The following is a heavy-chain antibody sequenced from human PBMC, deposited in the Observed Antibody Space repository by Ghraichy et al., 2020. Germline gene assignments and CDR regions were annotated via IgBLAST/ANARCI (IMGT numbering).Heavy chain of an antibody. J-gene: IGHJ4*02. CDR3: AKERIPGSGGSFDS. D-gene: IGHD3-10*01. V-gene: IGHV3-23*01. CDR1: GYTFSNYA. Sequence: GESLNISCAASGYTFSNYAMSWVRQAPGKGLEWVSAISGGSGGSTYYGDSVKGRSTISRDNSKSTLYLQMNSLRGDDTAVYYCAKERIPGSGGSFDSWGQGTPVTVSS. CDR2: ISGGSGGST.